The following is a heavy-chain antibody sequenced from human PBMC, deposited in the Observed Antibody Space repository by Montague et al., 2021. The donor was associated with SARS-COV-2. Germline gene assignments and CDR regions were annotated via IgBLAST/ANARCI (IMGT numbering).Heavy chain of an antibody. CDR1: GGSITSDNW. D-gene: IGHD4-23*01. CDR3: ARGGGWKRHFDY. Sequence: SETLSLTCAVSGGSITSDNWWTWVRQSPGKGLEWIGEIYHSGTTRNPSLDSRVTISLDTSRDLVSLELRSLTAADTAVYYCARGGGWKRHFDYWGQGTLVAVSS. CDR2: IYHSGT. J-gene: IGHJ4*02. V-gene: IGHV4-4*02.